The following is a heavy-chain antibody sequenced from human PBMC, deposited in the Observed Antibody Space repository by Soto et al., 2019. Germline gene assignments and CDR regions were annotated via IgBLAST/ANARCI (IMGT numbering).Heavy chain of an antibody. CDR3: ARVGFGIVVVPAAIPYGMDV. V-gene: IGHV1-69*01. Sequence: QVQLVQSGAEVKKPGSSVKVSCKASGGTFSSYAISWVRQAPGQGLAWMGGTIPIFGTANYAQKSQGRVTITADESTSTAYVELSSLRSEDTAVYYCARVGFGIVVVPAAIPYGMDVWGQGTTVTVSS. J-gene: IGHJ6*02. D-gene: IGHD2-2*01. CDR1: GGTFSSYA. CDR2: TIPIFGTA.